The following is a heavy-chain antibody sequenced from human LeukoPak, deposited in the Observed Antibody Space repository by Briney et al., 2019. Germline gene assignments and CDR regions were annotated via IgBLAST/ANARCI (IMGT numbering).Heavy chain of an antibody. CDR3: ARAPSTGTTDY. CDR1: GFTFSDYW. CDR2: IDQGGSEK. Sequence: GGSLRLSCAVSGFTFSDYWMSWVRQAPGKGLEWVANIDQGGSEKYYVDSVKGRFVISRDNVENSLYLQLNSLRAEDTAVYYCARAPSTGTTDYWGQGTLVTVSS. V-gene: IGHV3-7*01. D-gene: IGHD1-7*01. J-gene: IGHJ4*02.